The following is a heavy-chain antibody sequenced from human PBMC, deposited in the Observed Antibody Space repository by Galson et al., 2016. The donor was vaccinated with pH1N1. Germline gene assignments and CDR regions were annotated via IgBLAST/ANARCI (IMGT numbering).Heavy chain of an antibody. V-gene: IGHV3-48*03. CDR3: TRCDYGDYVGIDY. Sequence: SLRLSCAASDFTFSSYEMSWIRQAPGKGLEWIAYINYSGRDTYYGDSVRGRFTISRDNDKNSMYLQMNSLRAEDTAVYYCTRCDYGDYVGIDYWGQGTVVTVSS. CDR2: INYSGRDT. J-gene: IGHJ4*02. D-gene: IGHD4-17*01. CDR1: DFTFSSYE.